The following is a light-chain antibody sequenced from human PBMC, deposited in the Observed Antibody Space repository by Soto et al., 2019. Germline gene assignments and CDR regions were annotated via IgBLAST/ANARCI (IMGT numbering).Light chain of an antibody. Sequence: EIVLTQSPGTLSLSPGERATLSCRASQSVSSSYLAWYQQKPGQAPRLHIYGASSRATGIPDRFSGSGSGPDFTLTISRLEPEDFAVYYCQQYGSSSWTFGQGTKVEIK. CDR3: QQYGSSSWT. J-gene: IGKJ1*01. V-gene: IGKV3-20*01. CDR2: GAS. CDR1: QSVSSSY.